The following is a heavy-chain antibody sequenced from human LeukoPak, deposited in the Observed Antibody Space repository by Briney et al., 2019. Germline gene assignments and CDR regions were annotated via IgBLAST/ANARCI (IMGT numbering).Heavy chain of an antibody. D-gene: IGHD6-13*01. CDR2: IHYTGYT. CDR3: ASLHFAAADEFDP. CDR1: GGSISGYY. V-gene: IGHV4-59*08. J-gene: IGHJ5*02. Sequence: SETLSLTCTVSGGSISGYYWSWIRQPPGKRLEWVGYIHYTGYTNYNPSLRSRVTMSVDTSKNQFSLTLRSVTAADTAVYYCASLHFAAADEFDPWGQGTLVTVSS.